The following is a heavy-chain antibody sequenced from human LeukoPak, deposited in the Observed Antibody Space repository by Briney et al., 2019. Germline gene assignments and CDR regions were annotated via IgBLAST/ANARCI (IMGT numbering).Heavy chain of an antibody. J-gene: IGHJ4*02. D-gene: IGHD3-22*01. CDR3: AKHHYTGSSGYYFFDY. CDR2: IPYDGSDK. CDR1: GFAFSNIG. V-gene: IGHV3-30*02. Sequence: GGSLRLSCAASGFAFSNIGLHWVRQAPGKGLEWVAFIPYDGSDKYYADSVKGRFTISRDNSKNTLYLQVNSLRAEDTAVYYCAKHHYTGSSGYYFFDYWGQGTLVTVSS.